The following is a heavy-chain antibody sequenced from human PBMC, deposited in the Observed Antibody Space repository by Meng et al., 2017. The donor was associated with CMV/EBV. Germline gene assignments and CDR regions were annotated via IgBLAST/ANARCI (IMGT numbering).Heavy chain of an antibody. J-gene: IGHJ4*02. CDR3: AKDADLRDCGGDCYLDY. V-gene: IGHV3-33*06. CDR2: IWYDGSNK. D-gene: IGHD2-21*01. CDR1: GFTFSIYG. Sequence: GESLKISCAASGFTFSIYGMHWVRQAPGKGLEWVAVIWYDGSNKYYADSVKGRFTISRDNSKNTLYLQMNSLRAEDTAVYYCAKDADLRDCGGDCYLDYWGQGTLVTVSS.